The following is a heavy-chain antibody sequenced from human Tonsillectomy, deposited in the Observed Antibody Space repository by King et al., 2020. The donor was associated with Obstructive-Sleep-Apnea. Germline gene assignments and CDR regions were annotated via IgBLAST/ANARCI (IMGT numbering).Heavy chain of an antibody. CDR2: IKSDGSIT. Sequence: VQLVESGGGLVQPGGSLRLSCAASGFTFSSYWMHWVRQAPGKGLVWVSVIKSDGSITSYADSVKGRFTISRDNAKNTRHLQTNSLGADDTAGYYCARQGSGGWYGVFGDYWGQGALVTVSS. CDR3: ARQGSGGWYGVFGDY. V-gene: IGHV3-74*01. CDR1: GFTFSSYW. J-gene: IGHJ4*02. D-gene: IGHD6-19*01.